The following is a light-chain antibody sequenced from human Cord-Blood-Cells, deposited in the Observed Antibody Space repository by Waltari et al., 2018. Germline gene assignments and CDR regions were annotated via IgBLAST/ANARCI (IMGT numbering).Light chain of an antibody. J-gene: IGLJ1*01. CDR3: QVWDSSSDHYV. CDR1: NIASKS. V-gene: IGLV3-21*04. CDR2: YDS. Sequence: SYVLTPPPSVSVAPGKTARITCGGNNIASKSVHWYQQKPGQAPVLVIYYDSDRPSGIPERFSGSNSGNTATLTISRVEAGDEADYYCQVWDSSSDHYVFGTGTKVTVL.